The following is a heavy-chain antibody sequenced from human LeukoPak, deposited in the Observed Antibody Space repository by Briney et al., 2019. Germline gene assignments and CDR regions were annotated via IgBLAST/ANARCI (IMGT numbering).Heavy chain of an antibody. J-gene: IGHJ4*02. CDR2: INPNSTTT. D-gene: IGHD5-18*01. Sequence: ASVKVSCKASGYAFAGYYVHWVRQAPGQGLEWMGWINPNSTTTHYAQKFQGRVTMTRDTSISTAYMELRRLRSDDTATYYCARVRDRMKGYKFDYWGQGTLVTVSS. CDR1: GYAFAGYY. V-gene: IGHV1-2*02. CDR3: ARVRDRMKGYKFDY.